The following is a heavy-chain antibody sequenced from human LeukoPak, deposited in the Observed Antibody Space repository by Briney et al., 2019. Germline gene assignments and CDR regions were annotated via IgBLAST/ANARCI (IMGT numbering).Heavy chain of an antibody. V-gene: IGHV4-4*02. CDR2: IYHSGST. J-gene: IGHJ4*02. Sequence: SETLSLTCAVSGGSISSSNWWSWVRQPPGKGLEWIGEIYHSGSTNYNPSLKSRVTISVDKSKNQFSLKLSSVTAADTAVYYCARQYYDSSGYLGSGFDYWGQGTLVTVSS. CDR3: ARQYYDSSGYLGSGFDY. D-gene: IGHD3-22*01. CDR1: GGSISSSNW.